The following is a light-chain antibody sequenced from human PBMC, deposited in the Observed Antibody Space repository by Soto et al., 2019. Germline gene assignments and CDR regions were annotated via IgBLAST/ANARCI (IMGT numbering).Light chain of an antibody. Sequence: EFVLTQSPGTLSLSPGERATLSCRASQTVRNNYLAWYQQKPGQAPRLLIYDASNRATGIPARFSGSGSGTDFTLTISSLEPEDSAVYYCQQRSNWPLTFGPGTKVDIK. CDR2: DAS. V-gene: IGKV3-11*01. CDR3: QQRSNWPLT. J-gene: IGKJ3*01. CDR1: QTVRNNY.